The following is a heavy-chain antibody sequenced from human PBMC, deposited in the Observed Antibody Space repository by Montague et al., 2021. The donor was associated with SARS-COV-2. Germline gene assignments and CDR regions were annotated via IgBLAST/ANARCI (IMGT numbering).Heavy chain of an antibody. CDR2: IYYSGST. CDR1: GGSFSSYY. V-gene: IGHV4-59*01. Sequence: SETLSLTCTVSGGSFSSYYWSWIRQPPGKGLEWIGYIYYSGSTNYNPSLKSRITISVDTSKNQFSLRLTSVTAADTAIYYCARDRQLYNSHSGFDSWGQGILVTVSS. CDR3: ARDRQLYNSHSGFDS. D-gene: IGHD3-3*01. J-gene: IGHJ4*02.